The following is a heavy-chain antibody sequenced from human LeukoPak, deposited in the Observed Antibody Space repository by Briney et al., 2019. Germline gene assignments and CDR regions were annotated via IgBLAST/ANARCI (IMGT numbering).Heavy chain of an antibody. CDR3: ARDPEGGYYYYMDV. V-gene: IGHV3-23*01. J-gene: IGHJ6*03. CDR1: GFTFSSCA. D-gene: IGHD1-14*01. CDR2: ISGSGGST. Sequence: GGSLRLSCAASGFTFSSCAMSWVRQAPGKGLEWVSAISGSGGSTYYADSVKGRFTISRDNSKNTLYLQMNSLRAEDTAVYYCARDPEGGYYYYMDVWGKGTTVTVSS.